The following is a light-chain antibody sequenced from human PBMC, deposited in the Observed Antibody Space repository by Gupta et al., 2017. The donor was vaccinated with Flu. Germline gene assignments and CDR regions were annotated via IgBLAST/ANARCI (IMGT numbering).Light chain of an antibody. J-gene: IGLJ3*02. CDR1: SSDVGGYNY. Sequence: SALTPPPPAPGSPGPSVTISCTGTSSDVGGYNYVSWYQQHPGKAPKLMIYEVSKRPSGVPDRFSGSKSGNTASLTVSGLQAEDEADYYCSSYAGSNNWVFGGGTKLTVL. CDR3: SSYAGSNNWV. CDR2: EVS. V-gene: IGLV2-8*01.